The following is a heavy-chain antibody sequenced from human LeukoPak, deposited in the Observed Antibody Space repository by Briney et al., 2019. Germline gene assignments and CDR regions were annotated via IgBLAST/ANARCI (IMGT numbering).Heavy chain of an antibody. V-gene: IGHV4-30-4*08. J-gene: IGHJ6*03. CDR2: IYYSGST. CDR1: GGSISSGDYY. CDR3: ARVTQVYYYYMDV. Sequence: SETLSLTCTVSGGSISSGDYYWSWIRQPPGKGLEWIGYIYYSGSTYYNPSLKSRVTISVDTSKNQFSLKLSSVTAANTAVYYCARVTQVYYYYMDVWGKGTTVTVSS.